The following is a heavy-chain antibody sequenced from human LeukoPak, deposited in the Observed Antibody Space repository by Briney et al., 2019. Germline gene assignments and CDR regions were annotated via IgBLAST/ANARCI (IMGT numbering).Heavy chain of an antibody. D-gene: IGHD6-19*01. J-gene: IGHJ6*03. V-gene: IGHV3-33*05. Sequence: GGSLRLSCVASGFTFSTYGMHWVRQAPGKGLEWVAFISYDGSKKYYADSVKGRFTISRDNVKNSLSLQMNTLRVEDTAIYYCARGGYSSGLDPFYYTYMDVRGKGTTVIVSS. CDR1: GFTFSTYG. CDR3: ARGGYSSGLDPFYYTYMDV. CDR2: ISYDGSKK.